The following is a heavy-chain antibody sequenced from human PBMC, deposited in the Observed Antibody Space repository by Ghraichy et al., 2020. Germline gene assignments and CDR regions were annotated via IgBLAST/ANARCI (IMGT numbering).Heavy chain of an antibody. CDR3: ARIRATSSLFFDS. D-gene: IGHD6-6*01. CDR2: IDWDDDK. Sequence: SGPTLVKPTQTLTLTCTFSGFSLSTTGMCVGWVRQPPGKPLEWLARIDWDDDKAYTTSLGTRLTISKDTSKNQVVLTMTDMDPVDTATYYCARIRATSSLFFDSWGQGTLVTVSS. V-gene: IGHV2-70*11. J-gene: IGHJ4*02. CDR1: GFSLSTTGMC.